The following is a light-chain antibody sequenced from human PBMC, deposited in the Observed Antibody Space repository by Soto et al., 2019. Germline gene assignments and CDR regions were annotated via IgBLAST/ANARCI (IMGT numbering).Light chain of an antibody. V-gene: IGKV1-5*03. J-gene: IGKJ1*01. CDR1: QTIMSW. Sequence: DIQMTQSPSTLSGSVGDRVTITCRASQTIMSWLAWYQQKPGKAPKLLIYKASTLKSGVPSRFSGSGSGTEFTLTISSLQPDDFATYYCQHYNSYSEAFGQGTKVELK. CDR3: QHYNSYSEA. CDR2: KAS.